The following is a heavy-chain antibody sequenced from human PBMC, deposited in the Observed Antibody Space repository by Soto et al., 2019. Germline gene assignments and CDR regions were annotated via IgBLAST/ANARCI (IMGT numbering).Heavy chain of an antibody. Sequence: DVQLVESGGGLVQPGRSLRLSCAASGFTFDDYAMHWVRQAPGKGLEWVSGISWNSGSIGYADSVKGRFTISRDNAKNSLYLQMNSLRAEDTALYYCAKDIDEGISGAFDYWGQGTLVTVSS. J-gene: IGHJ4*02. D-gene: IGHD2-15*01. CDR2: ISWNSGSI. V-gene: IGHV3-9*01. CDR3: AKDIDEGISGAFDY. CDR1: GFTFDDYA.